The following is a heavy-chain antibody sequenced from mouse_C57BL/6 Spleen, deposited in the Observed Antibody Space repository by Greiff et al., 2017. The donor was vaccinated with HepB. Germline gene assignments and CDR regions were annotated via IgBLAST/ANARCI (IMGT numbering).Heavy chain of an antibody. CDR3: ARTYYYGSSTLFAY. J-gene: IGHJ3*01. D-gene: IGHD1-1*01. V-gene: IGHV1-52*01. Sequence: QVHVKQSGAELVRPGSSVKLSCKASGYTFTSYWMHWVKQRPIQGLEWIGNIDPSDSETHYNQKFKDKATLTVDKSSSTAYMQLSSLTSEDSAVYYCARTYYYGSSTLFAYWGQGTLVTVSA. CDR1: GYTFTSYW. CDR2: IDPSDSET.